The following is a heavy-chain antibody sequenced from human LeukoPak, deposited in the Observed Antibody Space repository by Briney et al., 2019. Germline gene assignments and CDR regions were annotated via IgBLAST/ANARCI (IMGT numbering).Heavy chain of an antibody. J-gene: IGHJ5*02. CDR2: ISAYNGNT. CDR1: GYTFTSYG. V-gene: IGHV1-18*01. Sequence: GASVKVSCKASGYTFTSYGISWVRQAPGQGLEWMGWISAYNGNTNYAQKLQGRVTMTTDTSTSTAYMELRSLRSDDTAVYYCARAPPYYYGSGSYYRFTPLDPWGQGTLVTVSS. D-gene: IGHD3-10*01. CDR3: ARAPPYYYGSGSYYRFTPLDP.